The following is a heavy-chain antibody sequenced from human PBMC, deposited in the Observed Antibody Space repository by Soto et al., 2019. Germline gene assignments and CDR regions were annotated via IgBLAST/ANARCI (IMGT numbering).Heavy chain of an antibody. V-gene: IGHV4-30-4*08. D-gene: IGHD3-22*01. CDR3: ARGRVTMIVVVIDYAFDI. CDR1: GDSISDTIYY. CDR2: IYYSGST. Sequence: SETLSLTCRVSGDSISDTIYYWGWVRQPPGKGLEWIGYIYYSGSTYYNPSLKSRVTISVDTSKNQFSLKLSSVTAADTAVYYCARGRVTMIVVVIDYAFDIWGQGTMVTVSS. J-gene: IGHJ3*02.